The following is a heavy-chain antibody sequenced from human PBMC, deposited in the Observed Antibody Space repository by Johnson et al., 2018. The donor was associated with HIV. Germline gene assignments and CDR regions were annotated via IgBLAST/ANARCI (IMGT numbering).Heavy chain of an antibody. Sequence: QVKLVESGGGVVQPGRSLRLSCAASGFTFSSYGMHWVRQAPGKGLEWVAVISYDGSNKYYADSVKGRFTISRDNSKNTLYLQMNSLRAEDTAVYYCAKASQQLVFYVAVDIWGQGTMVTVSS. D-gene: IGHD6-13*01. J-gene: IGHJ3*02. CDR3: AKASQQLVFYVAVDI. CDR1: GFTFSSYG. V-gene: IGHV3-30*18. CDR2: ISYDGSNK.